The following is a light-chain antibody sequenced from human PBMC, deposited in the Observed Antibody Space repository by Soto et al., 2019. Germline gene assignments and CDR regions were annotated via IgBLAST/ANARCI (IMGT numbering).Light chain of an antibody. CDR2: GAS. V-gene: IGKV3-15*01. Sequence: EIVMTQSPATLSVSPGERATLSCRASQSVSSNLAWYQQKPGQAPRLLIYGASTRATGVPARFSGSGSGTEFTLTISSLQSEDFAVYYCHQYNNWPPLYTFGQGTNLE. J-gene: IGKJ2*01. CDR1: QSVSSN. CDR3: HQYNNWPPLYT.